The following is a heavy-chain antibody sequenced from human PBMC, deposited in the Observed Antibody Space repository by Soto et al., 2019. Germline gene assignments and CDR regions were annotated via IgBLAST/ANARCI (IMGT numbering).Heavy chain of an antibody. V-gene: IGHV1-69*02. CDR1: GGTFSSQT. CDR2: VIPIIGEG. CDR3: ASPAVNDLDADSSAFDI. D-gene: IGHD1-1*01. Sequence: QVQLVQSGAEVKEPGSSVKVSCKVSGGTFSSQTINWVRQVPGQGLEWMGSVIPIIGEGKYAQSFLGRVTIPGDRSTSTAYMERRSLRSEDTAVYYCASPAVNDLDADSSAFDIWGQGTMVTVSS. J-gene: IGHJ3*02.